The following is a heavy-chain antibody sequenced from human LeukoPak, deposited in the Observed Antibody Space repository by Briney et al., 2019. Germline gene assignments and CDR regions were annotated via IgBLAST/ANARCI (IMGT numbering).Heavy chain of an antibody. CDR3: ARRSAAGTTSA. CDR1: GGSISSYY. CDR2: IYYSGGT. Sequence: SETLSLTCTVSGGSISSYYWSWIRQPPGKGLEWIGYIYYSGGTNYNPSLKSRVTISVDTSKNQFSLKLSSVTAADTAVYYCARRSAAGTTSAWGQGTLVTVSS. D-gene: IGHD1-7*01. J-gene: IGHJ5*02. V-gene: IGHV4-59*08.